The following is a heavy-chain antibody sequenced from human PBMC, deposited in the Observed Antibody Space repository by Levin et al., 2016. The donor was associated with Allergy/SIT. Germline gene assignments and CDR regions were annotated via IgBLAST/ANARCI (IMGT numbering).Heavy chain of an antibody. V-gene: IGHV3-21*03. D-gene: IGHD6-13*01. J-gene: IGHJ3*02. CDR3: AKQWGAAAFDI. Sequence: GGSLRLSCAASGFTFSSYSMHWVRQAPGKGLEWVSSISSSSSYRYYADSVKGRFTISRDNAKNSLYLQMNSLRAEDTAVYYCAKQWGAAAFDIWGQGTMVTVSS. CDR1: GFTFSSYS. CDR2: ISSSSSYR.